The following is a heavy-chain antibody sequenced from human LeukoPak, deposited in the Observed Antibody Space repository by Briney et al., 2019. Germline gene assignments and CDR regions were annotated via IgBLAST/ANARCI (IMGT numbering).Heavy chain of an antibody. J-gene: IGHJ4*02. CDR2: VSGGGGST. Sequence: QPGGSLRLSCGASGFTFSNYAMSWVRQAPGKGLEWVSGVSGGGGSTYYADSVKGRFTISRDNSKNAVYLQMDSLRAEDTAIYYCAKSYYYDSSGYYSLSCFDYWGQGSLATVSS. CDR3: AKSYYYDSSGYYSLSCFDY. CDR1: GFTFSNYA. V-gene: IGHV3-23*01. D-gene: IGHD3-22*01.